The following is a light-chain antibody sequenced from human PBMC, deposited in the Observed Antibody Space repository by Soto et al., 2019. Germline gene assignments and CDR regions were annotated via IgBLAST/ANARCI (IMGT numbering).Light chain of an antibody. Sequence: EIVMTQSPDSLAVSLGERATINCKSSQSVLYRSNNKNYLAWYQQKPGQPPRLLIYWASTREAGVPDRFSGSWSGTDFTLTISSLHDEDVAVYYCQQYDTTPWTFGQGTKVEIK. CDR1: QSVLYRSNNKNY. J-gene: IGKJ1*01. CDR2: WAS. V-gene: IGKV4-1*01. CDR3: QQYDTTPWT.